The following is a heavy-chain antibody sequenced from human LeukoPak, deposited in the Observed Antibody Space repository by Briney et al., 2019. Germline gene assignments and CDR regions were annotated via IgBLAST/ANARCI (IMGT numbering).Heavy chain of an antibody. D-gene: IGHD2-2*01. CDR1: GFTFSSYW. CDR2: INSDGSST. Sequence: AGGSLRLSCAASGFTFSSYWMHWVRQAPGKGLVWVSRINSDGSSTSYADSVKGRFTISRDNAKNTLYLQMNSLRAEDTAVYYCARDASPDIVVVPAASYYYYYGMDVWGQGTTVTVSS. J-gene: IGHJ6*02. CDR3: ARDASPDIVVVPAASYYYYYGMDV. V-gene: IGHV3-74*01.